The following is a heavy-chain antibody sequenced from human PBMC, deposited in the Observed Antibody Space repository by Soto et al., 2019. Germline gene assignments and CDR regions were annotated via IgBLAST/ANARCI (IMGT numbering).Heavy chain of an antibody. CDR2: IYYSGST. CDR3: ARDPYSSSSGAAFDI. Sequence: SETLSLTCTVSGGSISSGGYYWSWIRQHPGKGLEWIGYIYYSGSTYYNPSLKSRVTISVDTSKNQFSLKLSSVTAADTAVYYCARDPYSSSSGAAFDIWGQGTMVTVSS. J-gene: IGHJ3*02. CDR1: GGSISSGGYY. V-gene: IGHV4-31*03. D-gene: IGHD6-6*01.